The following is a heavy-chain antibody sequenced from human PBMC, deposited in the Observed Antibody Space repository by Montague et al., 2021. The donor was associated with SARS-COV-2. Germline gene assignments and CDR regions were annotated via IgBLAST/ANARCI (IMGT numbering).Heavy chain of an antibody. V-gene: IGHV4-31*03. CDR3: ARACIRCAFDVVVIDTFDV. CDR2: NYYSGST. J-gene: IGHJ3*01. Sequence: TLSLTCTVSGGSISSGGYYWSWIRPRPGKGLVWIAYNYYSGSTYHXPSLKSRVSISVCTSKNQFSLNLSSVTATDMSVYYCARACIRCAFDVVVIDTFDVCGQETMVTVVS. CDR1: GGSISSGGYY. D-gene: IGHD3-22*01.